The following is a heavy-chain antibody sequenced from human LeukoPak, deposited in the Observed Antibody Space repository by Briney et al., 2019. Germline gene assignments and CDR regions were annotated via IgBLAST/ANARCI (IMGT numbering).Heavy chain of an antibody. CDR1: GGTFSSYA. Sequence: SVKVSCKASGGTFSSYAISWARQAPGQGLEWMGRIIPILGIANYAQKFQGRVTITADKSTSTAYMELSSLRSEDTAVYYCARAWRIAAPNDAFDIWGQGTMVTVSS. CDR3: ARAWRIAAPNDAFDI. D-gene: IGHD6-13*01. J-gene: IGHJ3*02. V-gene: IGHV1-69*04. CDR2: IIPILGIA.